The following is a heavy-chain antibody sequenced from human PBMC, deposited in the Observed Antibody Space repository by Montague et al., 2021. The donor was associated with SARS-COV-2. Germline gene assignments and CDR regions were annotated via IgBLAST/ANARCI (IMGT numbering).Heavy chain of an antibody. J-gene: IGHJ3*02. Sequence: PALVKPTKTLTLTCTSSGFSLSTSGMCVSWIRQPPGKALEWLARIDWDDDKYYSTSLKTRLTISKDTSKNQVVLTMTNMDPVDTATYYCARGYYDILTGYLDAFDIWGQGTMVTVSS. CDR1: GFSLSTSGMC. CDR2: IDWDDDK. CDR3: ARGYYDILTGYLDAFDI. D-gene: IGHD3-9*01. V-gene: IGHV2-70*11.